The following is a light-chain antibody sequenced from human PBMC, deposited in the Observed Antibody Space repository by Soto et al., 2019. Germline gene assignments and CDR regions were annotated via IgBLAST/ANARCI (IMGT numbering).Light chain of an antibody. J-gene: IGKJ5*01. V-gene: IGKV3D-20*02. CDR3: QQRSDWLPIT. Sequence: EIVLTQSPGTLSLSPGKRATLSCRASQSISSSYLAWYQQRPGQAPRLLIYGASSRATGIPDRFSGSGSGTDFTLTISSLEPEDFAVYYCQQRSDWLPITFCQGTRLEIK. CDR1: QSISSSY. CDR2: GAS.